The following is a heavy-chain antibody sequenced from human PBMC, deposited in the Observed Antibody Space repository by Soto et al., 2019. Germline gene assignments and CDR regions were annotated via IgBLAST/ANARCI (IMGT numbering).Heavy chain of an antibody. J-gene: IGHJ4*02. CDR1: GYTLAELS. V-gene: IGHV1-24*01. CDR2: FDPEDGET. CDR3: ATVKRHVRDGYNHDY. Sequence: GXSVKGSCKVSGYTLAELSMPSVRQAPVKGLEWMGGFDPEDGETIYAQKFQGRVTMTEDTCTDTAYMELSSLRSEDTAVYYCATVKRHVRDGYNHDYWGQGTLVIVSS. D-gene: IGHD5-12*01.